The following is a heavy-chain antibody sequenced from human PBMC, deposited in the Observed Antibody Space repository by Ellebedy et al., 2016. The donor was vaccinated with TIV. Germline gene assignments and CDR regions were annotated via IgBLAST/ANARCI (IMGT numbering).Heavy chain of an antibody. CDR1: GYKLTNYW. D-gene: IGHD5-18*01. V-gene: IGHV5-51*01. Sequence: PGGSLRLSCRGSGYKLTNYWIGWVRQMPGKGLEWIGIIYPGDSNTMYSPSFQGQVTISADKSVSTAYLQWTSLTASDTALYFCASNYGYGVPVDFWGQGTLVIVSS. CDR3: ASNYGYGVPVDF. CDR2: IYPGDSNT. J-gene: IGHJ4*02.